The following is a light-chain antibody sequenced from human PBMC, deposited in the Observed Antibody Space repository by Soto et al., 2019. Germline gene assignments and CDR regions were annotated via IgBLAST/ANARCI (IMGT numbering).Light chain of an antibody. CDR1: TSNIESHT. CDR2: TNN. J-gene: IGLJ1*01. Sequence: QSVLTQPPSASGTPGQRITSSCSGSTSNIESHTVNWYQQVPGTAPRLLINTNNQRPSGVPDRFSGSKSGASASLTISGLRSEDAATYYCATWDDSRKGVFGTGTKVTVL. V-gene: IGLV1-44*01. CDR3: ATWDDSRKGV.